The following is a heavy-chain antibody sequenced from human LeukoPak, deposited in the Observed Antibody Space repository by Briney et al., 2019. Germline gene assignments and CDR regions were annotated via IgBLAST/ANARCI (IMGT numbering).Heavy chain of an antibody. CDR3: AKWGDYDILTGYYDSDY. Sequence: PGGSLRLSCAASGFTFSNYAMSWVRQAPGKVLEWVSAISGSGGSTYYADSVKGRFTISRDNSKNTLYLQLNSLRAEDTAVYYCAKWGDYDILTGYYDSDYWGQGTLVTVSS. V-gene: IGHV3-23*01. CDR1: GFTFSNYA. D-gene: IGHD3-9*01. CDR2: ISGSGGST. J-gene: IGHJ4*02.